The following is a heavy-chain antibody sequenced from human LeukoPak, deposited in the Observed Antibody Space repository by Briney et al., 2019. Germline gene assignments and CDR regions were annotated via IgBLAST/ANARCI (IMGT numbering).Heavy chain of an antibody. Sequence: PSETLSLTCTVSGGSISSYYWSWIRQPPGKGLEWIGYIYYSGSTNYNPSLKSRVTISVDKSKNQFSLKLSSVTAADTAVYYCARNHGDYLDYWGQGTLVTVSS. J-gene: IGHJ4*02. CDR3: ARNHGDYLDY. D-gene: IGHD1-14*01. V-gene: IGHV4-59*12. CDR1: GGSISSYY. CDR2: IYYSGST.